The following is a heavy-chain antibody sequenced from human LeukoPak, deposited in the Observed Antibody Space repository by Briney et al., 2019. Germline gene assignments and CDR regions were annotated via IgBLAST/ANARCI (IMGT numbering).Heavy chain of an antibody. CDR3: ARVGAFYCSGGSCYSYPFDY. D-gene: IGHD2-15*01. V-gene: IGHV3-7*01. CDR1: GFTFSSFW. Sequence: GGSLRLSCAASGFTFSSFWMRWVRQAPGKGLEWVANIKQDGSEKYYVDSVKGRFTISRDNAKNSLYLQMNSLRAEDTAVYYCARVGAFYCSGGSCYSYPFDYWGQGTLVTVSS. J-gene: IGHJ4*02. CDR2: IKQDGSEK.